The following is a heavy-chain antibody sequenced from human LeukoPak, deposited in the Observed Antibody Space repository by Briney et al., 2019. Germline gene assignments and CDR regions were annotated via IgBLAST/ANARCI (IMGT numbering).Heavy chain of an antibody. CDR3: ARTAPDYGGNSGSFAFDI. CDR1: GYSISSGYH. J-gene: IGHJ3*02. Sequence: PSETLSLTCTVSGYSISSGYHWGWIRQPPGKGLEWIGSIYHSGGTYYNPSLKSRVTISIDTSKNQFSLKLSSVTAADTAVFYCARTAPDYGGNSGSFAFDIWGQGTMVIVSS. CDR2: IYHSGGT. V-gene: IGHV4-38-2*02. D-gene: IGHD4-23*01.